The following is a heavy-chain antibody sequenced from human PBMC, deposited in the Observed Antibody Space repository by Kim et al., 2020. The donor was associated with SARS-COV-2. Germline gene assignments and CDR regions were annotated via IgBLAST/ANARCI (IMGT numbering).Heavy chain of an antibody. J-gene: IGHJ4*02. V-gene: IGHV3-72*01. CDR3: RGSSGWEGGRDY. D-gene: IGHD6-19*01. Sequence: DHARAVKGRFTVSRDEARYSLYLQMNSLKTEDTAVYYCRGSSGWEGGRDYWGQGTLVTVSS.